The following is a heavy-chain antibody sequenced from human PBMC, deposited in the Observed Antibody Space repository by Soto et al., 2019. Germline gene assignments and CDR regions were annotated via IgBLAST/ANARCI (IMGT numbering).Heavy chain of an antibody. J-gene: IGHJ5*02. CDR3: ERSIAAAGSLGFDP. D-gene: IGHD6-13*01. CDR1: GDRVSRNSAA. CDR2: TYYRYKWYN. Sequence: SQTLSLTCALSGDRVSRNSAAWNWIMQSPSRGLEWLGRTYYRYKWYNDYAVSAKSRITINPDTSKKQFSLQLNSVTPEDTAVYYCERSIAAAGSLGFDPWGQGTLATVSS. V-gene: IGHV6-1*01.